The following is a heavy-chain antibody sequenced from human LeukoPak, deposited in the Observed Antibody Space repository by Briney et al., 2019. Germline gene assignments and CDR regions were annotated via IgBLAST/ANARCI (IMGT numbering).Heavy chain of an antibody. D-gene: IGHD3-3*01. J-gene: IGHJ5*02. CDR1: GYTFTSYG. Sequence: ASVKVSCKASGYTFTSYGISWVRQAPGQGLEWMGWISAYNGNTNYAQKLQGRVTMTTDTSTSTAYMELRSLRSDDTAVYYCARDSPHITIFGVVITGWFDPWGQGTLVTVSS. V-gene: IGHV1-18*01. CDR2: ISAYNGNT. CDR3: ARDSPHITIFGVVITGWFDP.